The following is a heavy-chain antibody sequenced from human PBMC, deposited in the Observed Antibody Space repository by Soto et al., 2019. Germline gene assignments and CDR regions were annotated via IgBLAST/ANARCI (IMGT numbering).Heavy chain of an antibody. CDR2: ISYDGSNK. CDR1: GFTFSSYA. J-gene: IGHJ6*02. Sequence: GGSLRLSCAASGFTFSSYAMHWVRQAPGKGLEWVAVISYDGSNKYYADSVKGRFTISRDNSKNTLYLQMNSLRAEDTAVYYCARDPTRWFDLPYPYGMDVWGQGTTVTVSS. D-gene: IGHD3-10*01. CDR3: ARDPTRWFDLPYPYGMDV. V-gene: IGHV3-30-3*01.